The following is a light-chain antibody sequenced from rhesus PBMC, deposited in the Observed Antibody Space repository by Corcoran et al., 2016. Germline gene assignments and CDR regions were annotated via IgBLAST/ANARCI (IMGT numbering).Light chain of an antibody. Sequence: DIQMTQSPSSLSASVGDRVTITCRASQGISSWLAWYQTKPGKAPKLLIYKASSLQSGVPSRFSGSGPGTNVTLTISSLQPEDFATYYCQQYNSAPYSFGQGTKVEIK. CDR2: KAS. V-gene: IGKV1-21*01. CDR1: QGISSW. CDR3: QQYNSAPYS. J-gene: IGKJ2*01.